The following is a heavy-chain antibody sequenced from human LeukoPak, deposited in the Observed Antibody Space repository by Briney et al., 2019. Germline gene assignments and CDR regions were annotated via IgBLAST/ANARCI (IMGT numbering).Heavy chain of an antibody. J-gene: IGHJ6*03. V-gene: IGHV4-4*07. CDR1: GGSISSYY. CDR2: IYTSGST. CDR3: ARDLCSSTSCYTDYYYYYMDV. Sequence: PSETLSLTCTVSGGSISSYYWSWIRQPAGKGLEWIGRIYTSGSTNYNPSLKSRVTMSVDTSKNQFSLKLSSVTAADTAVYYCARDLCSSTSCYTDYYYYYMDVWGKGTTVTVSS. D-gene: IGHD2-2*02.